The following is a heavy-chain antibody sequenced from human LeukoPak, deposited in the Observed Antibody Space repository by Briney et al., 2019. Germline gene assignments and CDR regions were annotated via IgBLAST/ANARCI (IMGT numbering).Heavy chain of an antibody. Sequence: GRSLRLSCAASGFTFSSYGMHWVRQAPGKGLEWVAVIWYDGSNKYYADSVKGRFTISRDNSKNTLYLQMNSLRAEDTAVYYCARGGYYDSSGIDYWGQGTLVTVSS. CDR1: GFTFSSYG. D-gene: IGHD3-22*01. CDR2: IWYDGSNK. CDR3: ARGGYYDSSGIDY. J-gene: IGHJ4*02. V-gene: IGHV3-33*01.